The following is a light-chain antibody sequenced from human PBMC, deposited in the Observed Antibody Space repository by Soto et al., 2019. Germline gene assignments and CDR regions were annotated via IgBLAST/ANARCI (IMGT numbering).Light chain of an antibody. J-gene: IGKJ4*01. CDR1: QSINNW. CDR3: QQYKSFSLT. CDR2: KTS. V-gene: IGKV1-5*03. Sequence: DIQMTQSPSTLSASVGDRVTITCRASQSINNWLAWYQQKPGKAPKLLIYKTSDLESGVPSRFSGSGSGTEFSLTISSLQPDDFATYYCQQYKSFSLTFGGGTRWIS.